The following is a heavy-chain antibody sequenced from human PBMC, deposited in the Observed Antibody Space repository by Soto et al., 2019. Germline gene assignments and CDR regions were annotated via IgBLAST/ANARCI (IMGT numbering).Heavy chain of an antibody. V-gene: IGHV3-48*02. CDR2: ISSSSSTI. J-gene: IGHJ4*02. CDR1: GFTFSSYS. Sequence: EVQLVESGGGLVQPGGSLRLSCAASGFTFSSYSMNWVRQAPGKGLEWVSYISSSSSTIYYADSVKGRFTISRDNAKNSLYLQMNSLRDEDTAVYYCARDLERGSSGWYGGGYFDYWGQGTLVTVSS. D-gene: IGHD6-19*01. CDR3: ARDLERGSSGWYGGGYFDY.